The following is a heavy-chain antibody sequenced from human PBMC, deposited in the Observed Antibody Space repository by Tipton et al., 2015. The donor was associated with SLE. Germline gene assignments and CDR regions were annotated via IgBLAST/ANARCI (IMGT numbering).Heavy chain of an antibody. CDR2: IYGSDLRT. J-gene: IGHJ4*02. CDR1: GFTFSTYT. Sequence: SLRLSCAASGFTFSTYTMYWVRQTPGKGLEWVSTIYGSDLRTFYADSVTGRFTISRDNSKNTLYLQMNSLRAEDTALYYCAKAGLNYCGDYWGQGTLVAVSS. V-gene: IGHV3-23*05. CDR3: AKAGLNYCGDY. D-gene: IGHD3-10*01.